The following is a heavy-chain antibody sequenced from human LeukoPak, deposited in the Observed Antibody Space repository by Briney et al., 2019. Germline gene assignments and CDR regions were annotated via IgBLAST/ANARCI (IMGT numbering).Heavy chain of an antibody. J-gene: IGHJ4*02. Sequence: GGSLRLSCVGSGFTFSDYAMNWVRQTPGKGLERISSLGARGDIFYADSVQGRFTISRDNSNNAAHLQMNSLRPEDTAIYYCAKRGPGPVAGSYDFWGQGTLVTVSS. CDR1: GFTFSDYA. V-gene: IGHV3-23*01. D-gene: IGHD6-19*01. CDR3: AKRGPGPVAGSYDF. CDR2: LGARGDI.